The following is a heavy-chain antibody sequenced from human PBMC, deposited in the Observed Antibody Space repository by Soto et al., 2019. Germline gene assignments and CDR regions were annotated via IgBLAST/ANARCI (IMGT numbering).Heavy chain of an antibody. CDR1: GGSISSSNW. D-gene: IGHD2-15*01. Sequence: SETLSLTCAVSGGSISSSNWWSWVRQPPGKGLEWIGEIYHSGSTNYNPSLKSRVTISVDKSKNQFSLKLSSVTAADTAVYYCARGVFVGGVAAPPEYSFDSGGRGPLATVPS. J-gene: IGHJ4*02. CDR2: IYHSGST. CDR3: ARGVFVGGVAAPPEYSFDS. V-gene: IGHV4-4*02.